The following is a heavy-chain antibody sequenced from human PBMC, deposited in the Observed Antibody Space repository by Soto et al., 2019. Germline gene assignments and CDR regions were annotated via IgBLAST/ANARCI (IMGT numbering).Heavy chain of an antibody. D-gene: IGHD3-22*01. Sequence: QIQRQESGAGLVKPSQTLSLTGTVSGDSISSGHYYWTWIRQHPGKGLEWIGNIYYSGRTYDNPSLKSRVTLTIGTSNNQFSLRLRSVTAADTVVYFCTRVKRLYDTSVRVWIDTWGQGTLVTVSS. V-gene: IGHV4-31*03. CDR1: GDSISSGHYY. CDR2: IYYSGRT. CDR3: TRVKRLYDTSVRVWIDT. J-gene: IGHJ5*02.